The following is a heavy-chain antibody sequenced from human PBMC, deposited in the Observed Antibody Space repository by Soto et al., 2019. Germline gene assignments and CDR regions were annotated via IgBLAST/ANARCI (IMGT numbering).Heavy chain of an antibody. J-gene: IGHJ4*02. D-gene: IGHD6-19*01. CDR3: ARAEFNSVWFPFDS. CDR1: GGSISSYF. CDR2: IYYTGST. V-gene: IGHV4-59*04. Sequence: PSETLSLTCTVSGGSISSYFWSWIRQPPGKGLECMGYIYYTGSTYYNPSLNRRITMSVDMSKNQFSLRLTSVTAADTALYFCARAEFNSVWFPFDSWGQGAPVTVSS.